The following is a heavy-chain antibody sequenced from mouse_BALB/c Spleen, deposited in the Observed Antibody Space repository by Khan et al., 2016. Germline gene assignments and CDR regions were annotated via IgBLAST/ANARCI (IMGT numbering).Heavy chain of an antibody. J-gene: IGHJ2*01. V-gene: IGHV3-2*02. CDR2: ISYSGST. CDR1: GYSITSDYA. Sequence: EVQLQESGPDLVKPSQSLSLTCTVTGYSITSDYAWNWIRQFPGNKLEWMGYISYSGSTSYNPSLKSRISITRDTSKNQFFLQLNSVATEDTATYYCARYDYDRGYFDYWGQGTTLTVSS. D-gene: IGHD2-4*01. CDR3: ARYDYDRGYFDY.